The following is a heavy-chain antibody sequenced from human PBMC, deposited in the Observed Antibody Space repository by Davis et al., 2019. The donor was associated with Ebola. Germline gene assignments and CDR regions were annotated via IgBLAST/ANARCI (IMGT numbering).Heavy chain of an antibody. D-gene: IGHD4-11*01. Sequence: SCAASATISNNYRLSRVRQAPGKGLEWVANIKNDGSEKYYPDSVKGRFTISRDNTKNSLFLQMNSLRAEDTAVYYCVGLNSKEINSDYWGQGALVTVSS. CDR1: ATISNNYR. J-gene: IGHJ4*02. CDR2: IKNDGSEK. CDR3: VGLNSKEINSDY. V-gene: IGHV3-7*03.